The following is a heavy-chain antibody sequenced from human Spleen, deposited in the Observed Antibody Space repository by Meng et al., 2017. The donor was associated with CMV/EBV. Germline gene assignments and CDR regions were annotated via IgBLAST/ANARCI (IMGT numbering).Heavy chain of an antibody. D-gene: IGHD2-15*01. Sequence: GGSLRLSCAASGFTFKNYAMSWVRQAPGKGLEWVSAISGSGGRTYYPDSVKGRFTISRDNSKNTLYLQMNSLRAEDTAVYYCAKANVGGSDYFYYYGMDVWGQRTTVTVSS. V-gene: IGHV3-23*01. J-gene: IGHJ6*02. CDR3: AKANVGGSDYFYYYGMDV. CDR1: GFTFKNYA. CDR2: ISGSGGRT.